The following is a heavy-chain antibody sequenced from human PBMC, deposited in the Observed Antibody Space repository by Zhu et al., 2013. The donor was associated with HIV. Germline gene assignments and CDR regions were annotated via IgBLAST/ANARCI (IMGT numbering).Heavy chain of an antibody. V-gene: IGHV1-18*01. CDR3: ARDGGYVVPVAAFDY. Sequence: QVQLVQSGAEVQKPGASVKVSCKASGYTFTSYGIGWVRQAPGQGLEWLGWISAYNGNTNYAQKIQDRVTMTTDTSTSTAYMELRSLRSDDTAVYYCARDGGYVVPVAAFDYWGQGTLVTVSS. J-gene: IGHJ4*02. CDR2: ISAYNGNT. D-gene: IGHD2-2*01. CDR1: GYTFTSYG.